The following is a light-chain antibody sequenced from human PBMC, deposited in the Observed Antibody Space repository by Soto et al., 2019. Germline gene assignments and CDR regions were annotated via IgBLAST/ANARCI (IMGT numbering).Light chain of an antibody. V-gene: IGLV2-8*01. CDR2: EVS. J-gene: IGLJ2*01. CDR3: SSYAGSNNFV. Sequence: QSALTQPPSASGSPGQSVTISCTGTSSDVGDYNYVSWYQQHPGKAPKLMIYEVSNRPSGVPDRFSGSKSGNTASLTVSGLQAEDEAYCYCSSYAGSNNFVFGGGTKLTVL. CDR1: SSDVGDYNY.